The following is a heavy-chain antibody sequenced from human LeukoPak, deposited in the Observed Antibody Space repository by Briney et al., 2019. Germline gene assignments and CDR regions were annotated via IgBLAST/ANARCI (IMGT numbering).Heavy chain of an antibody. CDR2: ISASNGNT. CDR1: GYTFTNYG. J-gene: IGHJ4*02. D-gene: IGHD3-10*01. CDR3: TRDYKGFGSGNTYYFDY. V-gene: IGHV1-18*01. Sequence: ASVKVSCKASGYTFTNYGISWVRQAPGQGLEWMGWISASNGNTNYAQNVQGRVTMTTDTSTSTVYMELRSLRSDDTAVYYCTRDYKGFGSGNTYYFDYWGQGTLVTVSS.